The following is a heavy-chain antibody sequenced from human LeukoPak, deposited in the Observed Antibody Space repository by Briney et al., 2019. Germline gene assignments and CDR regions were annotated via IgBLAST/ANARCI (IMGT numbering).Heavy chain of an antibody. V-gene: IGHV3-23*01. CDR2: ISGSGGST. CDR3: AKEEDYYDSSGYYYSASGDY. D-gene: IGHD3-22*01. Sequence: PGGSPRLSCAASGFTFSSYAMSWVRQAPGKGLEWVSAISGSGGSTYYADSVKGRFTISRDNSKNTLYLQMNSLRAEDTAVYYCAKEEDYYDSSGYYYSASGDYWGQGTLVTVSS. J-gene: IGHJ4*02. CDR1: GFTFSSYA.